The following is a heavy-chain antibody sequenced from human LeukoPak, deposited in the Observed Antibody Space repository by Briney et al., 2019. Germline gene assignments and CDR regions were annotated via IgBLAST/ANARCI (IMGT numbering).Heavy chain of an antibody. CDR1: GGSISSSSYY. CDR3: ARDEINMGTFDY. CDR2: IYYSGST. J-gene: IGHJ4*02. D-gene: IGHD3-10*01. V-gene: IGHV4-39*07. Sequence: SETLSLTCTVSGGSISSSSYYWGWIRQPPGKGLEWIGSIYYSGSTYYNPSLKSRVTISVDTSKNQFSLKLSSVTAADTAIYYCARDEINMGTFDYWGRGTLVTVSS.